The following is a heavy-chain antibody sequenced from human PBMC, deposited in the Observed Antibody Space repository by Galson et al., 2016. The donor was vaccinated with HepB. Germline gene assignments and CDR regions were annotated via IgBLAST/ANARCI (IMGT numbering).Heavy chain of an antibody. CDR2: IKGKTDGGTT. V-gene: IGHV3-15*01. CDR1: GFIFNNAW. CDR3: ATWGGVRYYSGGVYFPALFDH. Sequence: SLRLSCAASGFIFNNAWMTWVRQAPGKGLEWVGHIKGKTDGGTTDYAAPVKGRFTISREDSKSTLYLQMNSLKTEDTAVYYCATWGGVRYYSGGVYFPALFDHWGQGSLVTVSS. D-gene: IGHD4-23*01. J-gene: IGHJ4*02.